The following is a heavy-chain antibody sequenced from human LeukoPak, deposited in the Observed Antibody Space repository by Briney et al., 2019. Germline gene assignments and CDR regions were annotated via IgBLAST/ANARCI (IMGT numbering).Heavy chain of an antibody. V-gene: IGHV3-30*04. J-gene: IGHJ4*02. CDR3: AREAYYYDSSGYYPYYFDY. CDR1: GFTFSSYA. D-gene: IGHD3-22*01. Sequence: PGGSLRLSCAASGFTFSSYAMHWVRQAPGKGLEWVAVISYDGSNKYYADSVKGRFTISRDNSKNTLYLQMNSLRAEHTAVYYWAREAYYYDSSGYYPYYFDYWGQGTLVTVSS. CDR2: ISYDGSNK.